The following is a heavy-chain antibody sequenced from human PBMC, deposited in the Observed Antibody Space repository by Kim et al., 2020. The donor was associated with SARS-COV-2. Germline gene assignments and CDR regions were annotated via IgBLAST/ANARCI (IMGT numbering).Heavy chain of an antibody. Sequence: VKGRFTITRDNSKNTLYLQMNSLRAEDTAVYYCAREFFDQQLVQRDAFDIWGQGTMVTVSS. J-gene: IGHJ3*02. V-gene: IGHV3-30*07. CDR3: AREFFDQQLVQRDAFDI. D-gene: IGHD6-13*01.